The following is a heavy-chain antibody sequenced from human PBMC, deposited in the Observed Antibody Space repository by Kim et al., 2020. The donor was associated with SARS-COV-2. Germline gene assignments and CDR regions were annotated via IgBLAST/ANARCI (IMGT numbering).Heavy chain of an antibody. D-gene: IGHD6-19*01. CDR3: TSNAAVPGNAAVPGTSY. Sequence: GGSLRLSCAASGFTFSGSVMHWVRQASGKGLEWVGRIKSKANNYATAYAASLKGRFIISRDDSRNTAYLQMNSLKTEDTAVYYCTSNAAVPGNAAVPGTSYWGQGTLVTVSS. CDR1: GFTFSGSV. J-gene: IGHJ4*02. V-gene: IGHV3-73*01. CDR2: IKSKANNYAT.